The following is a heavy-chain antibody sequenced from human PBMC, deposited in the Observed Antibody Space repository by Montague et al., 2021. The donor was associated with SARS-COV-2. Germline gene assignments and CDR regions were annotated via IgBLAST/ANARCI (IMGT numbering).Heavy chain of an antibody. V-gene: IGHV3-23*01. J-gene: IGHJ6*02. CDR3: AKNHSYRLKLLDDDYATDV. Sequence: SLRLSCAASGFSFSDYGMTWVRQAPGKGLEWVSAISGSGSSTIYADSVKGRFTISRDNSENTVYLDVMSVIADDTAVYYCAKNHSYRLKLLDDDYATDVRGQGTTVTVSS. CDR1: GFSFSDYG. D-gene: IGHD1-14*01. CDR2: ISGSGSST.